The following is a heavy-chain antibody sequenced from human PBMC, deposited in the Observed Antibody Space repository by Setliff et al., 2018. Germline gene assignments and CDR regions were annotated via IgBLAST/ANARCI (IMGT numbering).Heavy chain of an antibody. D-gene: IGHD3-10*01. Sequence: SETLSLTCAVYGGSFSGYYWSWIRQPPGKGLEWIGEINHSGSTNYNQSLKSRVTISGDTSSNQFSLNLNSVTAADTAVYYCARHKVIKKEFIRLTWFDPWGQGTPVTVSS. J-gene: IGHJ5*02. CDR1: GGSFSGYY. CDR3: ARHKVIKKEFIRLTWFDP. V-gene: IGHV4-34*01. CDR2: INHSGST.